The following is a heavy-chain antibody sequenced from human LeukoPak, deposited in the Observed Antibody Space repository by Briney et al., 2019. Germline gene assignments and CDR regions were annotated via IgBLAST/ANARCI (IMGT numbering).Heavy chain of an antibody. Sequence: GASVKVSCKASGYTFTSYYMHWVRQAPGQGLEWMGIINPSGGSTSYAQKFQGRVTMTRDTSASTVYMDLSSLRSEDTAVYYCAREATGANDYWGQGTLVTVSS. J-gene: IGHJ4*02. CDR2: INPSGGST. CDR1: GYTFTSYY. V-gene: IGHV1-46*03. CDR3: AREATGANDY. D-gene: IGHD5-12*01.